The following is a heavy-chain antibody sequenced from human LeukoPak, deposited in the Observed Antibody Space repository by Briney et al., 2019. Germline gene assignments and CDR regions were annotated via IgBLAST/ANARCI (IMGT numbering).Heavy chain of an antibody. D-gene: IGHD6-6*01. CDR1: GGSISSGDYY. V-gene: IGHV4-30-4*02. CDR2: IYYSGST. J-gene: IGHJ4*02. Sequence: PSETLSLTCTVSGGSISSGDYYWSWIRQPPGKGLEWIGYIYYSGSTYYNPSLKSRVTISVDTPKNQFSLKLSSVTAADKGVYYCGREGTARPLDYWGKGTLVTVSS. CDR3: GREGTARPLDY.